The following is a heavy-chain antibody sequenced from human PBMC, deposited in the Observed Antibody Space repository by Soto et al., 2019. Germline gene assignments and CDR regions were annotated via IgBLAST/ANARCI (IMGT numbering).Heavy chain of an antibody. V-gene: IGHV3-23*01. CDR3: AKPNLYCSSTSCYDY. CDR2: ITGSGGST. Sequence: HPGGSLRLSCAASGFTFSSYAMSWVRQAPGKGLEWVSVITGSGGSTYYADSLKGRFTISRDNSKNTLHLQMNSLRAEDTAVYYCAKPNLYCSSTSCYDYWGQGTLVTVSS. D-gene: IGHD2-2*01. CDR1: GFTFSSYA. J-gene: IGHJ4*02.